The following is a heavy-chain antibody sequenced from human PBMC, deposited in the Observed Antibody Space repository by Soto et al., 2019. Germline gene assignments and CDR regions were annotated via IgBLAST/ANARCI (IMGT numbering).Heavy chain of an antibody. D-gene: IGHD3-22*01. V-gene: IGHV4-4*07. J-gene: IGHJ4*02. CDR3: ARAFQFNDSSGYFFDY. CDR1: GGSITSSY. CDR2: IYTSGST. Sequence: PSETLSLTCTVSGGSITSSYWSWIRQPAGKGLEWIGRIYTSGSTNYNPSLKSRVIMSVDTSKNQFSLKLSSVTAADTAVYYCARAFQFNDSSGYFFDYWGQGTLVTVSS.